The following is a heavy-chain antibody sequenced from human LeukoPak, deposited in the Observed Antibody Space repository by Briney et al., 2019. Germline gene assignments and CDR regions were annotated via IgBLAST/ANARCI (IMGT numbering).Heavy chain of an antibody. D-gene: IGHD2-2*01. CDR2: IKQDGSEK. CDR1: GFTFSDYY. Sequence: GGSPRLSCAASGFTFSDYYMSWVRQAPGKGLEWVANIKQDGSEKYYVDSVKGRFTISRDNAKNSLYLQMNSLRAEDTAVYYCARGGEYCSSTSCWGYYFDYWGQGTLVTVSS. V-gene: IGHV3-7*01. CDR3: ARGGEYCSSTSCWGYYFDY. J-gene: IGHJ4*02.